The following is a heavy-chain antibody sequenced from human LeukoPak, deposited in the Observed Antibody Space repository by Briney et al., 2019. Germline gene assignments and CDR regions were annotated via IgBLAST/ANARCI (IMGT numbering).Heavy chain of an antibody. D-gene: IGHD5-12*01. V-gene: IGHV1-8*01. Sequence: ASVKVSCKASGYTFTSSDINWVRQAPGQGLEWMGWMNPNSGNTGYAQKFQGRVTMTRNTSISTAYMELSSLRSEDTAVYYCARGPRSGYDYWFDPWGQGTLVTVSS. CDR1: GYTFTSSD. CDR2: MNPNSGNT. J-gene: IGHJ5*02. CDR3: ARGPRSGYDYWFDP.